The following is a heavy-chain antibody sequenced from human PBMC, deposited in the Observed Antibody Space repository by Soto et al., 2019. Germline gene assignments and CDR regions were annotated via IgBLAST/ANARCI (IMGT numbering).Heavy chain of an antibody. Sequence: EVQLLESGGGLVQPGGSLRLSCAASGFTFRSYAMNWVRQAPGKGLEWVSVVSDSGGRTYYADSVKGRFTISRDNSTNMLYLQMNSLRAEDTAVYYCSKAYYYGSGSYPFFVRPIDYWGQGALVTVSS. D-gene: IGHD3-10*01. J-gene: IGHJ4*02. CDR3: SKAYYYGSGSYPFFVRPIDY. V-gene: IGHV3-23*01. CDR1: GFTFRSYA. CDR2: VSDSGGRT.